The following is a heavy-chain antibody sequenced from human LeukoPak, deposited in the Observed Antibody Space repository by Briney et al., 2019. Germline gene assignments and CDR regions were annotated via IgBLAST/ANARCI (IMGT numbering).Heavy chain of an antibody. Sequence: GGSLRLSCAASGFTFSSYAMSWVRQAPGKGLEWVSAISGSGGSTYYADSVKGRFTISRDNSKNTLYLQMNSLRAEDTAVYYCAKDLERYFDWLYAGVDYWGQGTLVTVSS. CDR2: ISGSGGST. CDR3: AKDLERYFDWLYAGVDY. V-gene: IGHV3-23*01. J-gene: IGHJ4*02. CDR1: GFTFSSYA. D-gene: IGHD3-9*01.